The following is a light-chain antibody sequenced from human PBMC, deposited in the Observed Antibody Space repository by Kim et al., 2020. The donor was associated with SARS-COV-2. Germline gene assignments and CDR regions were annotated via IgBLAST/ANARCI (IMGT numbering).Light chain of an antibody. CDR1: QSMGIY. CDR2: DVS. CDR3: QQRSSWPLT. J-gene: IGKJ4*01. Sequence: LSPGERATLSCRASQSMGIYLAWYQQKPGQAPRLLIYDVSNRATGIPARFSGSGSGTDFTLTISSLEPEDFAVYYCQQRSSWPLTFGGGTRVDIK. V-gene: IGKV3-11*01.